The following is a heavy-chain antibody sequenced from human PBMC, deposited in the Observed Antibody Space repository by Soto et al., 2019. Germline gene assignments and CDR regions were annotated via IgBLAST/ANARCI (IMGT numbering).Heavy chain of an antibody. CDR3: ARESHDILTGPPWVWYFDL. Sequence: QVQLQQWGAGPLRPLETLSLTCGVSGGTPPPPHPPPPPPPPRKGLEWIGEINDRGSINYNPSLKSRVSISVDTSKNHYSLNLRSVTAADTAVYYCARESHDILTGPPWVWYFDLWGRGTLVTVSS. D-gene: IGHD3-9*01. J-gene: IGHJ2*01. V-gene: IGHV4-34*01. CDR2: INDRGSI. CDR1: GGTPPPPH.